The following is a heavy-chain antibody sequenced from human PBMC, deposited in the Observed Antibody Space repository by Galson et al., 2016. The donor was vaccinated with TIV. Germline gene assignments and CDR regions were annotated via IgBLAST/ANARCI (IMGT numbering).Heavy chain of an antibody. Sequence: SVKVSCKASGGTFSNYAISWVRQAPGQGLEWMGGIIPISGTPNYAQKFQGRVTITADESTNTAYMELNSLRSGDTAVYYCASGRNTAFDTYHYYYGMDVWGQGTTVTVSS. J-gene: IGHJ6*02. D-gene: IGHD5-18*01. CDR1: GGTFSNYA. V-gene: IGHV1-69*13. CDR3: ASGRNTAFDTYHYYYGMDV. CDR2: IIPISGTP.